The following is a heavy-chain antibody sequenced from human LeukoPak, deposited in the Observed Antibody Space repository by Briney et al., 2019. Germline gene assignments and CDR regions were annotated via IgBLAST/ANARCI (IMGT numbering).Heavy chain of an antibody. V-gene: IGHV4-59*01. CDR1: GGSISSYY. CDR3: ARDPGIAAAGPWFDP. J-gene: IGHJ5*02. CDR2: IYYSGST. Sequence: SETLSLTCTVSGGSISSYYWSWIRQPPGKGLEWIGYIYYSGSTNYNPSLKSRVTISVDTSKNQFSLKLSSVTAADTAVYYCARDPGIAAAGPWFDPWGQGTLVTVSS. D-gene: IGHD6-13*01.